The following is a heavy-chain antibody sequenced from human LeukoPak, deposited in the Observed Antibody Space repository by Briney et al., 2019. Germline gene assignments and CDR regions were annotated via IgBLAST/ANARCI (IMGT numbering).Heavy chain of an antibody. CDR1: GYSISTGYY. D-gene: IGHD4-17*01. V-gene: IGHV4-38-2*02. Sequence: SETLSLTCTVSGYSISTGYYWDWIRQPPGKGLEWIGTFYHGGSTNYNPSLKSRVTISVDTSKNQFSLKLSSVTAADTAVYYCARWGLRGVDYWGQGTLVTVSS. CDR3: ARWGLRGVDY. J-gene: IGHJ4*02. CDR2: FYHGGST.